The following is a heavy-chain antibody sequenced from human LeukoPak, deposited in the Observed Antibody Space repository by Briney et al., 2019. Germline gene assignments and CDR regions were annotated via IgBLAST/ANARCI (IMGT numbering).Heavy chain of an antibody. CDR1: GFTVSSNY. CDR3: AREIPVDTAMVDYYYGMDV. Sequence: GGFLRLSCAASGFTVSSNYMSWVRQAPGKGLEWVSVIYSGGSTYYADSVKGRFTISRDNSKNTLYLQMNSLRAEDTAVYYCAREIPVDTAMVDYYYGMDVWGQGTTVTVSS. CDR2: IYSGGST. D-gene: IGHD5-18*01. J-gene: IGHJ6*02. V-gene: IGHV3-53*01.